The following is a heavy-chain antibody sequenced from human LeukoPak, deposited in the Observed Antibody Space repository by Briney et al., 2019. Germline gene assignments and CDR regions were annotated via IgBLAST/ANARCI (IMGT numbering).Heavy chain of an antibody. CDR1: GYTFTSYG. J-gene: IGHJ4*02. CDR3: ARDPGGNTFDY. V-gene: IGHV1-69*13. Sequence: ASVKVSCKASGYTFTSYGISWVRQAPGQGLEWMGGIIPIFGTANYAQKFQGRVTITADESTSTAYMELSSLRSEDTAVYYCARDPGGNTFDYWGQGTLVTVSS. D-gene: IGHD4-23*01. CDR2: IIPIFGTA.